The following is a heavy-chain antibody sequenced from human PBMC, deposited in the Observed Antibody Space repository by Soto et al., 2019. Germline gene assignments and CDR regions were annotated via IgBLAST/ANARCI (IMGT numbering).Heavy chain of an antibody. D-gene: IGHD6-13*01. CDR3: SRSIATAGTPYYYYYGMDV. CDR2: INPNSGGT. J-gene: IGHJ6*02. V-gene: IGHV1-2*02. Sequence: GASVKVSCKASGYTFTGYYMHWVRQAPGQGLEWMGWINPNSGGTNYVQKFQGRVTMTRDTSISTAYMELSRLRSDDTAVYYCSRSIATAGTPYYYYYGMDVWGQGTTVTVSS. CDR1: GYTFTGYY.